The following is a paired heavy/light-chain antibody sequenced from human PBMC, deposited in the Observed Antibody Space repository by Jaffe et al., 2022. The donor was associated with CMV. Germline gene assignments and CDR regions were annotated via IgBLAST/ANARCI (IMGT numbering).Heavy chain of an antibody. J-gene: IGHJ2*01. Sequence: QVQLQQWGAGLLKPSETLSLTCVVYGGSFDTYYWAWIRQPPGKGLEWIGETNDGGRATYNPSLTSRVTMSVDTSTMQFSLNLISVTAADTAVYYCAREHGGDGLRYFDIWGRGTRVTVSS. CDR2: TNDGGRA. CDR1: GGSFDTYY. V-gene: IGHV4-34*01. CDR3: AREHGGDGLRYFDI. D-gene: IGHD2-21*01.
Light chain of an antibody. V-gene: IGKV1-5*03. Sequence: DIQMTQSPSTLSASVGDRVTITCRASQNIKTWLAWYQQKPGKAPGLLISKVTSLESGIPSRFGGSGYATEFTLTISSLQPDDFATYYCQQYLIYPLTFGGGTKVE. CDR1: QNIKTW. CDR3: QQYLIYPLT. CDR2: KVT. J-gene: IGKJ4*01.